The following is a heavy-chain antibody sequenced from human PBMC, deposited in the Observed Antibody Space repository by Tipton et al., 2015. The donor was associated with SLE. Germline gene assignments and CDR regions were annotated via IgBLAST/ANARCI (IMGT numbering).Heavy chain of an antibody. CDR3: ARLIAARLPFDY. J-gene: IGHJ4*02. V-gene: IGHV4-34*01. CDR1: GGSFSGYY. Sequence: LRLSCAVYGGSFSGYYWSWIRQPPGKGLEWIVVINHSGSTNYNPSLKSRGTISVDTSKKQFSLNLSSVTAADTAVYYCARLIAARLPFDYWGQGTLVTVSS. D-gene: IGHD6-6*01. CDR2: INHSGST.